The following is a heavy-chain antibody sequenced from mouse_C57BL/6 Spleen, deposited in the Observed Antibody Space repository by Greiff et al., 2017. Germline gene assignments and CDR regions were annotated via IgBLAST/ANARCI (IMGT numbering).Heavy chain of an antibody. J-gene: IGHJ3*01. V-gene: IGHV4-1*01. Sequence: AASGIDFSRYWMSWVRRAPGKGLEWIGEINPDSSTINYAPSLKDKFIISRDNAKNTLYLQMSKVRSEDTALYYCATDGYPAWFAYWGQGTLVTVSA. D-gene: IGHD2-3*01. CDR2: INPDSSTI. CDR1: GIDFSRYW. CDR3: ATDGYPAWFAY.